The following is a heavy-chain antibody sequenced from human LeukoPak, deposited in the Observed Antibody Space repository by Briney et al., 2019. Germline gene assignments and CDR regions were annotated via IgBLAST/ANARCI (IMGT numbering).Heavy chain of an antibody. CDR3: ARDWAYYGSERRTRYYYYGMDV. J-gene: IGHJ6*02. CDR1: GYTFTSYG. V-gene: IGHV1-18*01. Sequence: GASVKVSCKASGYTFTSYGISWVRQAPGQGLEWMGWISAYNGNTNYAQKLQGRVTMTTDTSTSTAYMELRSLRSDDTAVYYCARDWAYYGSERRTRYYYYGMDVWGQGTTVTVSS. CDR2: ISAYNGNT. D-gene: IGHD3-10*01.